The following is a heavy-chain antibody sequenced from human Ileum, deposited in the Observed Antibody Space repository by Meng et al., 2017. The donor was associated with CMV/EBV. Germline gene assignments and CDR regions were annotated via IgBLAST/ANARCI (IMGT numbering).Heavy chain of an antibody. CDR3: ARVWGIAVRPLDY. Sequence: QVSGPGLVQPFTPLSPTCPVSGDSIISGNYFLSWIRQLPGKGLEWIGHIYDSGSTYYNPSLQSRVHISVDTSKNQFSLKLSSVTAADTAVYYCARVWGIAVRPLDYWGQGTLVTVSS. CDR1: GDSIISGNYF. J-gene: IGHJ4*02. CDR2: IYDSGST. D-gene: IGHD6-6*01. V-gene: IGHV4-30-4*01.